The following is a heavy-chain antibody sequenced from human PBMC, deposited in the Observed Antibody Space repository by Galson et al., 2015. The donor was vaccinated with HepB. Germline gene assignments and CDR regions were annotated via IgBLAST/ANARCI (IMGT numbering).Heavy chain of an antibody. Sequence: SLRLSCAASGFIFSGSLIHWVRQAPGKGLEWVSAISGSIGNTYYADSVKGRFTISRDNSKNTLYLQMDSLRAEDTAVYYCAKSPRGGVPHLTWFDSWGQGTLVTVSS. V-gene: IGHV3-23*01. CDR2: ISGSIGNT. J-gene: IGHJ5*01. CDR1: GFIFSGSL. D-gene: IGHD3-10*01. CDR3: AKSPRGGVPHLTWFDS.